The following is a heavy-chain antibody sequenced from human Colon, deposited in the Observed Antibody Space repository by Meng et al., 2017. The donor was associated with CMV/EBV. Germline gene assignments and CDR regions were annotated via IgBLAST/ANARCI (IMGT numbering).Heavy chain of an antibody. CDR1: GFPISSYG. V-gene: IGHV3-30*02. J-gene: IGHJ4*02. CDR3: AKEGVEIEPFFDY. Sequence: GGSLRLSCVVSGFPISSYGMHWVRQAPGKGLEWVAYIRHDGSKKDYADSVKGRFTVSRDNSKNTVYLQMDSLRVEDTAAFYCAKEGVEIEPFFDYWGQGTLVTVSS. D-gene: IGHD1-1*01. CDR2: IRHDGSKK.